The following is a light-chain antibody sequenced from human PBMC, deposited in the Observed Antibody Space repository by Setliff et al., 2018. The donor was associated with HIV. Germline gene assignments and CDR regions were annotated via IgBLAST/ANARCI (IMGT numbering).Light chain of an antibody. CDR2: DVN. Sequence: QSALGQPASVSGSPGQSITISRTGTSTDIGHYGLASWYQQHPGRAPQLILFDVNKRPSGVSSRFFGSKSGNTASPSISGLQAGDEADYYCSSYTRSSTLFGGGTKVTVL. V-gene: IGLV2-14*02. J-gene: IGLJ2*01. CDR1: STDIGHYGL. CDR3: SSYTRSSTL.